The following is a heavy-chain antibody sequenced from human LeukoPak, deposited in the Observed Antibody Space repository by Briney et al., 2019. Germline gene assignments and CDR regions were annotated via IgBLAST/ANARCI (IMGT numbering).Heavy chain of an antibody. V-gene: IGHV1-46*01. CDR2: INPSGGST. J-gene: IGHJ4*02. Sequence: ASVKVSCKAFGYTXTSYYMHWVRQPPGQGLEWMGTINPSGGSTSYAHNFLGRVTMTRDTSTRTVYMELSSLRSEDTAVYYCARGDASDYWGQGALVTVSS. D-gene: IGHD2-21*02. CDR3: ARGDASDY. CDR1: GYTXTSYY.